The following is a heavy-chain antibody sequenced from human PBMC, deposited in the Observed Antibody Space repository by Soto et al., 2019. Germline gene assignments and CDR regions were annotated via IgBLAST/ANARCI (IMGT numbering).Heavy chain of an antibody. V-gene: IGHV1-24*01. CDR2: FDPEDGET. J-gene: IGHJ3*02. CDR3: ARDRILRYFDWQNPDAFDI. Sequence: GASVKVSCKVSGYTLTELSMHWVRQAPGKGLEWMGGFDPEDGETIYAQKLQGRVTMTTDTSTSTAYMELRSLRSDDTAVYYCARDRILRYFDWQNPDAFDIWGQGTMVTVSS. D-gene: IGHD3-9*01. CDR1: GYTLTELS.